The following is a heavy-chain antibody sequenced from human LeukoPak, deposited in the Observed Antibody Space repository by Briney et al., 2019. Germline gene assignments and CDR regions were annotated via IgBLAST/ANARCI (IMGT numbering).Heavy chain of an antibody. CDR2: IYYSGST. D-gene: IGHD3-10*01. CDR1: GGSISSGGYY. V-gene: IGHV4-31*03. J-gene: IGHJ4*02. CDR3: ARDKPYGSGSYIDY. Sequence: SETLSLTCTVSGGSISSGGYYWSWIRQHPGKGLEWIEYIYYSGSTYYNPSLKSRVTISVDTSKNQFSLKLSSVTAADTAVYYCARDKPYGSGSYIDYWGQGTLVTVSS.